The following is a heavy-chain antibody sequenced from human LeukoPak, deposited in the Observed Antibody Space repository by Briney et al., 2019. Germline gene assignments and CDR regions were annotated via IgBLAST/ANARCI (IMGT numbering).Heavy chain of an antibody. CDR2: ISSSSNYI. D-gene: IGHD5-12*01. CDR1: GFTFSSYS. Sequence: PGGPLRLSCAASGFTFSSYSMNGVGQAPGKGLEGGSSISSSSNYIYYADSVKGLFTISRDNAKNSLYLQMNRMRAEDTAVYYCARDGPWPGDYWGQGTLVTVSS. V-gene: IGHV3-21*01. J-gene: IGHJ4*02. CDR3: ARDGPWPGDY.